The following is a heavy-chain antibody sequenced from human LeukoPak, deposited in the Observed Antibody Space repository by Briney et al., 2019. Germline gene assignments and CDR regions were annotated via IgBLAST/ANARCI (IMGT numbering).Heavy chain of an antibody. J-gene: IGHJ4*02. CDR1: GFSNYW. Sequence: GGSLRLSCAASGFSNYWMHWVRQAPGKGLVWVSRINTDGSRTSYADSVRGRFTISRDNAKNTLYLQMNSLRTEDTAVYYCARDMHGPRDYWGQGTLLTVSS. D-gene: IGHD2-2*01. CDR2: INTDGSRT. V-gene: IGHV3-74*01. CDR3: ARDMHGPRDY.